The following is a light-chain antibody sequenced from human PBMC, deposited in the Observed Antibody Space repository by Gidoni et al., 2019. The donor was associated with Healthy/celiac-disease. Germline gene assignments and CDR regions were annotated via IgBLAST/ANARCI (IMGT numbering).Light chain of an antibody. V-gene: IGKV3-20*01. CDR1: QSVSSSY. J-gene: IGKJ1*01. CDR2: GAS. Sequence: ESVLTQSPGTLSLSPGERATLSCRASQSVSSSYLDWYQQKPGQAPRLLIYGASSRATGIPDRFSGSGSGTDFTLTISRLEAEDFAVYYCQQYGSSLWTFXQXTKVEIK. CDR3: QQYGSSLWT.